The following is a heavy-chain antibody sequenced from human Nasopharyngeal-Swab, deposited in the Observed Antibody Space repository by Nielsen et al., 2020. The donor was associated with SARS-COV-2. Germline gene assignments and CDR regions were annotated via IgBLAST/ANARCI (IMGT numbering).Heavy chain of an antibody. Sequence: ASVKVSCKASGYTFTSYGISWVRQAPGQGLEWMGWISAYNGNTNYAQKLQGRVTMTTDTSTSTAYMELRSLRSDDTAVYYCARSIIGLRDYGDYSVEFRTISHFDYWGQGTLVTVSS. J-gene: IGHJ4*02. CDR3: ARSIIGLRDYGDYSVEFRTISHFDY. D-gene: IGHD4-17*01. V-gene: IGHV1-18*01. CDR2: ISAYNGNT. CDR1: GYTFTSYG.